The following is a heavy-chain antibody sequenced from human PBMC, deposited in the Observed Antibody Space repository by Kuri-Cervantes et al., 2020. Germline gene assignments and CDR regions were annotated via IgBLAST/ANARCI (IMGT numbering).Heavy chain of an antibody. D-gene: IGHD3-16*01. CDR2: ISYDGSNK. CDR1: GFTFSSYG. J-gene: IGHJ6*02. V-gene: IGHV3-30*03. CDR3: ALGDYYYYGMDV. Sequence: GESLKISCAASGFTFSSYGMHWVRQAPGKGLEWVAVISYDGSNKYYADSVKGRFTISRDNSKNTLYLQMNSLRAEDTAVYYCALGDYYYYGMDVWGQGTTVTDSS.